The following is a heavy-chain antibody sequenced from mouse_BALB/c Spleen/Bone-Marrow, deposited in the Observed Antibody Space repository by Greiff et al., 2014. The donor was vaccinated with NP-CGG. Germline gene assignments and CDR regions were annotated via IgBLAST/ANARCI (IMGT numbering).Heavy chain of an antibody. CDR2: ISNLAYSI. Sequence: EVQLVESGGGLVQPGGSRKLSCAASGFTFSDYGMAWVRQAPGKGPEWVAFISNLAYSIYYTDTVTGRFTISRENAKNTLYLEMSSLRSEDTAVYYCARALAYGSSFDYWGQGTTLTVSS. D-gene: IGHD1-1*01. CDR3: ARALAYGSSFDY. CDR1: GFTFSDYG. J-gene: IGHJ2*01. V-gene: IGHV5-15*02.